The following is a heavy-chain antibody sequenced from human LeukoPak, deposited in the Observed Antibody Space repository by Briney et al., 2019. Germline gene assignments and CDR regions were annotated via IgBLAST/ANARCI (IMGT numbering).Heavy chain of an antibody. J-gene: IGHJ6*02. CDR1: GHTFSSYA. CDR3: ARGTEQTYYYDGSGYSFPNYYYGMDV. CDR2: LIPLFGTA. V-gene: IGHV1-69*13. D-gene: IGHD3-22*01. Sequence: SVKVSCKASGHTFSSYAMSWVRQAPGQGLVWMGGLIPLFGTANYAQKFQGRVTNTADESTSQAYMELSSLRSEDTAVYDWARGTEQTYYYDGSGYSFPNYYYGMDVWGQGTTVTVSS.